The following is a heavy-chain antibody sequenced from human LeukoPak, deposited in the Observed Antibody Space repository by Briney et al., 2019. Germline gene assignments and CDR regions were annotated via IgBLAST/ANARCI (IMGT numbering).Heavy chain of an antibody. Sequence: PGGSLRLSCAASGFTASTNHLSWVRQAPGKGLEWVSVIYSGGTTYYADSVKGRFTVSRDNSKNMLYLQMDSLRAEDTAVYYCAAIPTTMVRGVIPGHWGQGTLVTVSS. CDR1: GFTASTNH. CDR2: IYSGGTT. CDR3: AAIPTTMVRGVIPGH. V-gene: IGHV3-53*01. D-gene: IGHD3-10*01. J-gene: IGHJ4*02.